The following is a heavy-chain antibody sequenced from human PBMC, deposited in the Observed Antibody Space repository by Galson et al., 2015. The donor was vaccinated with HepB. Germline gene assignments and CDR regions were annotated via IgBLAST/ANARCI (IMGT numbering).Heavy chain of an antibody. Sequence: SLRLSCAASGFTFSDYYMSWIRQAPGEGLEWISYITTTGNSKYYADSVKGRFTISRDFAKNSLYLQVDSLRAEDMAVYYCARHGSGWSFDYWGQGTLVTVSS. V-gene: IGHV3-11*01. CDR3: ARHGSGWSFDY. CDR1: GFTFSDYY. J-gene: IGHJ4*02. CDR2: ITTTGNSK. D-gene: IGHD6-19*01.